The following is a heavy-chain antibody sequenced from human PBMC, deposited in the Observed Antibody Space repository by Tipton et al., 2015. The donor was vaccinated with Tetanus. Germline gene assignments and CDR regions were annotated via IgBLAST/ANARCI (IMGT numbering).Heavy chain of an antibody. V-gene: IGHV3-33*01. J-gene: IGHJ4*02. D-gene: IGHD2-15*01. CDR2: SWYDGTDK. CDR1: GFIFSSYG. CDR3: AREADCSGGSCFSGDFDT. Sequence: SLRLSCAASGFIFSSYGIHWVCQAPGKGLEWLAVSWYDGTDKYYADSVKGRFTISRDNSKNTLYLQMNSLRAEDTALYYCAREADCSGGSCFSGDFDTWGQGTQVTASS.